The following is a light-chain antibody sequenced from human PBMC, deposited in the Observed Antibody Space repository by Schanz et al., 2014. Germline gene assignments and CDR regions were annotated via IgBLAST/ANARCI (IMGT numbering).Light chain of an antibody. J-gene: IGKJ4*01. CDR1: HIVSSNY. Sequence: DIVLTQAPGTLSLSPGERATLSCRASHIVSSNYLAWYQQRPGQAPRLLIYGASTRATGIPARFSGSGSGTEFTLTISSLQPDDSATYHCQQYLTYPLTFGGGTKVEIK. V-gene: IGKV3-20*01. CDR3: QQYLTYPLT. CDR2: GAS.